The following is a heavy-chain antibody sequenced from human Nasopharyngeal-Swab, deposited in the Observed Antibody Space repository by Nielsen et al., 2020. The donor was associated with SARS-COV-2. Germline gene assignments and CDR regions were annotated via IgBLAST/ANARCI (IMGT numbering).Heavy chain of an antibody. CDR2: TNTDGSST. V-gene: IGHV3-74*01. CDR3: ARDLGGFGGY. CDR1: GFTFSTYW. D-gene: IGHD4-23*01. Sequence: GESLKISCAASGFTFSTYWMHWVRQAPGKGLVWVSRTNTDGSSTDYADSVKGRFTISRDNVKNMLYLQMNNLRPEDTAVYYCARDLGGFGGYWGQGTLATVSS. J-gene: IGHJ4*02.